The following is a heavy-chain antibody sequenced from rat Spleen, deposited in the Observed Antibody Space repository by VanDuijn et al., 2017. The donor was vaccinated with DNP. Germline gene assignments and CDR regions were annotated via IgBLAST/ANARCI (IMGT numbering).Heavy chain of an antibody. Sequence: EVQLVESGGDLVQPGKSLKLSCVASGFTFNDYWMTWIRQVPGKGMEWVASTIGSGGNSYYPDSLKGQFTISRDNAKNTLYRQMNRLRSEDTATYYCARGVYGGYLYCEYWGQGVLVTVSS. CDR1: GFTFNDYW. CDR2: TIGSGGNS. V-gene: IGHV5-31*01. J-gene: IGHJ2*01. D-gene: IGHD1-11*01. CDR3: ARGVYGGYLYCEY.